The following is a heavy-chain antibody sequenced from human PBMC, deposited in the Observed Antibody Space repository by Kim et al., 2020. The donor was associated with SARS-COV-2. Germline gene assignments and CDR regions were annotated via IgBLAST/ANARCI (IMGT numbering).Heavy chain of an antibody. V-gene: IGHV1-18*01. CDR3: ARGGYEDYYYYGMDV. D-gene: IGHD5-12*01. CDR2: ISAYNGNT. J-gene: IGHJ6*02. CDR1: GYTFTSYA. Sequence: ASVKVSCKASGYTFTSYAISWVRQAPGQGLEWMGWISAYNGNTNYAQKLQGRVTMTTDTSTSTAYMELRSLRSDDTAVYYCARGGYEDYYYYGMDVWGQGTTVTVSS.